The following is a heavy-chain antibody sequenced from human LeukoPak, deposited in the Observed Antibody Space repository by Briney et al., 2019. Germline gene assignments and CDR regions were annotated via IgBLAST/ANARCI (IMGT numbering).Heavy chain of an antibody. J-gene: IGHJ5*02. CDR3: ARSVSAYAGRGWFDP. CDR2: MYYTGTT. V-gene: IGHV4-39*07. CDR1: GGSIRSLGYS. D-gene: IGHD5-12*01. Sequence: SETLSLTCSVSGGSIRSLGYSWGWIRQPPGKGLEWVASMYYTGTTYYNPSLKSRVTMSVDTSKNQFSLNRTSVTAADTAVFYCARSVSAYAGRGWFDPWGQGTLVTVSS.